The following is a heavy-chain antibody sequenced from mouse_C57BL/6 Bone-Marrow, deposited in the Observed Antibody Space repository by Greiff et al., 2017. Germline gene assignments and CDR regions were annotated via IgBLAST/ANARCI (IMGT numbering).Heavy chain of an antibody. CDR3: ARSSYGSGFAY. CDR1: GYSFTGYY. V-gene: IGHV1-31*01. Sequence: VQLKESGPELVKPGASVKISCKASGYSFTGYYMHWVKQSHGNILDWIGYIYPYNGVSSSNQKFKGKATLTVDKSSSTAYMELRSLTSEDSAVYYCARSSYGSGFAYWGQGTLVTVSA. D-gene: IGHD1-1*01. CDR2: IYPYNGVS. J-gene: IGHJ3*01.